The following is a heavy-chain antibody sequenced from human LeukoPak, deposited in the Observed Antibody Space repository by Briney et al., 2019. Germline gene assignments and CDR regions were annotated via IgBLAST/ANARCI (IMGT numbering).Heavy chain of an antibody. Sequence: KPSETLSLTCTVSGYSISSGYYWGWIRQPPGKGLEWIGSIYHSGSTYYNPSLKSRVTISVDTSKNQFSLKLSSVTAADTAVYYCARGRYGSGSYYRSWGQGTLVTVSS. J-gene: IGHJ4*02. CDR2: IYHSGST. D-gene: IGHD3-10*01. CDR1: GYSISSGYY. V-gene: IGHV4-38-2*02. CDR3: ARGRYGSGSYYRS.